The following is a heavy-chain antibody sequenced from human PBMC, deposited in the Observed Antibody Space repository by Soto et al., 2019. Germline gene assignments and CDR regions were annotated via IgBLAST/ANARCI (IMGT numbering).Heavy chain of an antibody. CDR2: IYYSGST. CDR1: CGYSGGLG. CDR3: ATSYYYHSSGYLGPFDY. D-gene: IGHD3-22*01. V-gene: IGHV4-59*11. Sequence: PSELIRLRSSVVCGYSGGLGGRRLLQPPRKGLEWIGYIYYSGSTNYNPSLKSRVTISVDTAKNQFSLKLGSVTAADTAVYYCATSYYYHSSGYLGPFDYWGQGTLVTVSS. J-gene: IGHJ4*02.